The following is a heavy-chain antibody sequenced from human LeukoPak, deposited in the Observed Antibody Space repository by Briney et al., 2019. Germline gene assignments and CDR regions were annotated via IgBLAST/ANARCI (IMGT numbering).Heavy chain of an antibody. J-gene: IGHJ4*02. D-gene: IGHD4-23*01. CDR2: IYYSGST. Sequence: SETLSLTCTVSGGSISSGDYYWSWIRRPPGKGLEWIGYIYYSGSTYYNPSLKSRVTISVDTSKNQFSLKLSSVTAADTAAYYCARDLLNEGNHLDYWGQGTLVTVSS. CDR1: GGSISSGDYY. V-gene: IGHV4-30-4*01. CDR3: ARDLLNEGNHLDY.